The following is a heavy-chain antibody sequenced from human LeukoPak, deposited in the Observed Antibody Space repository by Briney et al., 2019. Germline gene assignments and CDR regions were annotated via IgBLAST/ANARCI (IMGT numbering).Heavy chain of an antibody. CDR1: GFTVSSNY. J-gene: IGHJ4*02. D-gene: IGHD3-22*01. Sequence: GGSLRLSCAASGFTVSSNYMSWVRQAPGKGLEWVSVIYSGGSTYYADSVKGRFTISRDNSKNTLYLQMNSLRAEDTAVYYCARGLIYDSSGYSIDYWGQGTLVTVSS. V-gene: IGHV3-53*01. CDR3: ARGLIYDSSGYSIDY. CDR2: IYSGGST.